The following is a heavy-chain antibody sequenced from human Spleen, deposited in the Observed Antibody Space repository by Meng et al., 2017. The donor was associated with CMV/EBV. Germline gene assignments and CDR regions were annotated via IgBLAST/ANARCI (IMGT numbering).Heavy chain of an antibody. J-gene: IGHJ4*02. Sequence: SETLSLTCTVSGGSITIYYWSWIRQSPGKGLEWLGYIYYTGNTNYNPSLESRVTISADTSTNQFSLKLSSVTAADTAVYYCARVGCSGGSCYADNWGRGTLVTVSS. CDR2: IYYTGNT. V-gene: IGHV4-59*01. D-gene: IGHD2-15*01. CDR1: GGSITIYY. CDR3: ARVGCSGGSCYADN.